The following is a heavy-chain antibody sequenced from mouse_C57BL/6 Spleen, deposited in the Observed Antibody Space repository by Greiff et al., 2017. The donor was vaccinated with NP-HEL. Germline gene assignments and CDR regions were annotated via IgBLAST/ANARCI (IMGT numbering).Heavy chain of an antibody. CDR1: GYTFTSYW. V-gene: IGHV1-69*01. CDR3: ARRSYDEAWFAY. CDR2: IDPSDSYT. Sequence: QVQLQQPGAELVMPGASVKLSCKASGYTFTSYWMHWVKQRPGQGLEWIGEIDPSDSYTNYNQKFKGKSTLTVDKSSSTAYMQLSNLTSEDSAVYYCARRSYDEAWFAYWGQGTLVTVSA. D-gene: IGHD2-12*01. J-gene: IGHJ3*01.